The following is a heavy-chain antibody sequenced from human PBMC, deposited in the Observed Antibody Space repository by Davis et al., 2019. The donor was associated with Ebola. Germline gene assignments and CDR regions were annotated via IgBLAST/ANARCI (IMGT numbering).Heavy chain of an antibody. CDR2: ISAYNGNT. Sequence: ASVKVSCKASGGTFSSYAISWVRQAPGQGLEWMGWISAYNGNTNYAQKFQGRVTMTRNTPISTAYMELSSLRSEDTAVYYCARAAYYDFWSGYPAGMDVWGQGTTVTVSS. CDR1: GGTFSSYA. CDR3: ARAAYYDFWSGYPAGMDV. D-gene: IGHD3-3*01. J-gene: IGHJ6*02. V-gene: IGHV1-8*02.